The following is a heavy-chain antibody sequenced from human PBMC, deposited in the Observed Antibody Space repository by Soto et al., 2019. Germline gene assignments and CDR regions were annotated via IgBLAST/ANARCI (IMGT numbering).Heavy chain of an antibody. Sequence: EVQLVESGGGLIQPGGSLRLSCAVSGFTVSNNYMSWVRQAPGKGLEGVSVIYSGGYTAYGDSVKGRFTISRDNSKNTHNLQRKSSRPADPAVFYWATQPGGGGYWGQGTLVTVSS. CDR1: GFTVSNNY. V-gene: IGHV3-53*01. CDR2: IYSGGYT. D-gene: IGHD2-2*01. J-gene: IGHJ4*02. CDR3: ATQPGGGGY.